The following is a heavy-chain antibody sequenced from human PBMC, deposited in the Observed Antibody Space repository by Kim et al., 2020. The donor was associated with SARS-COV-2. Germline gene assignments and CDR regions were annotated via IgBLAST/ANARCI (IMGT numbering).Heavy chain of an antibody. D-gene: IGHD3-10*01. J-gene: IGHJ4*01. Sequence: GGSLRLSCAASGFTFSSYAMHWVRQAPGKGLEWVAVISYDGSNKYYADSVKGRFTISRDNSKNTLYLQMNSLRAEDTAVYYCARSRGFGSGSYLPDYWG. CDR2: ISYDGSNK. V-gene: IGHV3-30*04. CDR1: GFTFSSYA. CDR3: ARSRGFGSGSYLPDY.